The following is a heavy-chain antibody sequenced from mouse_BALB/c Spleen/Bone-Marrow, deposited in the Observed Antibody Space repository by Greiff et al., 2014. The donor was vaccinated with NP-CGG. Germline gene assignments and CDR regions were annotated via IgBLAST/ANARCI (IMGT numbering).Heavy chain of an antibody. V-gene: IGHV1-67*01. CDR2: ISTYNGNT. Sequence: VQLVESGPEVVRPGVSVKISCKGSGYTFTDYAMHWVKQSHAKSLEWIGVISTYNGNTNYNQKFKGKATMTVDKSSSTAYMELARLTSEDAAIYYCAREVRAPWYAMDYWGQGTSVTVSS. CDR3: AREVRAPWYAMDY. D-gene: IGHD2-14*01. CDR1: GYTFTDYA. J-gene: IGHJ4*01.